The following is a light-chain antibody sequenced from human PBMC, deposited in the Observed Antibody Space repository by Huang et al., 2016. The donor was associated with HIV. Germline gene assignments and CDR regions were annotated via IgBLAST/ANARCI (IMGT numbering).Light chain of an antibody. J-gene: IGKJ4*01. Sequence: EIVMTQSPDTLSVSPGERATLSCRASQSVRAKLAGYQQKPGQAPGLLLHATSTRAAGVPARFSGSGSGTEFTLTISSLQSEDCGVYYCQQYESWPPLTFGGGTKVEIK. CDR3: QQYESWPPLT. V-gene: IGKV3-15*01. CDR1: QSVRAK. CDR2: ATS.